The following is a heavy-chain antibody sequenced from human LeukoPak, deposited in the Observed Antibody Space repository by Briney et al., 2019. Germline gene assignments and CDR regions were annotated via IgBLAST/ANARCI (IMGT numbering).Heavy chain of an antibody. CDR2: VSDDGNKK. V-gene: IGHV3-30*01. CDR1: GFTFNRFG. Sequence: GGSLRLSCAASGFTFNRFGIHWVRQAPGKGLEWVTYVSDDGNKKYYADSVKGRFTISRDNSKNTLYLQMNSLRAEDTAVYYCARDARRWDYWGQGTLVTVSS. J-gene: IGHJ4*02. D-gene: IGHD6-13*01. CDR3: ARDARRWDY.